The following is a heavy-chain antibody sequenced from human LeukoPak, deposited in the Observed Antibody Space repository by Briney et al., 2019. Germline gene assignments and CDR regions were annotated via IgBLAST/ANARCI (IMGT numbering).Heavy chain of an antibody. CDR2: INPNSGGT. CDR1: GYTFTGYY. D-gene: IGHD2-8*01. CDR3: ARGPIVLMVYAIPHFDY. V-gene: IGHV1-2*06. J-gene: IGHJ4*02. Sequence: GASVKVSCKASGYTFTGYYMHWVRQAPGQGLEWMGRINPNSGGTNYAQKFQGRVTMTRDTSISTAYMELSRLRSGDTAVYYCARGPIVLMVYAIPHFDYWGQGTLVTVSS.